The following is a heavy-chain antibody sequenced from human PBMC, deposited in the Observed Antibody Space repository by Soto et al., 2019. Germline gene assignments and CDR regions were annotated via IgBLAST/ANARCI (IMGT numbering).Heavy chain of an antibody. V-gene: IGHV3-7*03. D-gene: IGHD6-19*01. Sequence: GWSLRLSCEASGFIFSDYWMSWVRQPPGKGLEWVASINPDGTKRFYVDSVQSRFTISRDDAKNSVFLQMISLRAEDTAVYYCARGESSGWYLGIWGQGTMVPVSS. CDR1: GFIFSDYW. CDR2: INPDGTKR. CDR3: ARGESSGWYLGI. J-gene: IGHJ4*02.